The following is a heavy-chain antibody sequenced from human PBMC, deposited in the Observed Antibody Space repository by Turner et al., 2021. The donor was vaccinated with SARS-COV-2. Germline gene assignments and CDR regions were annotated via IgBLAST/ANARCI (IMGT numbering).Heavy chain of an antibody. V-gene: IGHV4-39*01. CDR3: VRVSESFGLCSGGDCPYFPN. D-gene: IGHD2-21*02. Sequence: QLRLQESGPGLVKPSEPLSLTGTVAGDPINSKTSYWGWIRQTPGKGLEWFGRVYYSGNTYYQPSLKSRVTISVGTSNNQFSMKLASVTAADTAVDFCVRVSESFGLCSGGDCPYFPNWGQGILVTVSS. CDR2: VYYSGNT. CDR1: GDPINSKTSY. J-gene: IGHJ4*02.